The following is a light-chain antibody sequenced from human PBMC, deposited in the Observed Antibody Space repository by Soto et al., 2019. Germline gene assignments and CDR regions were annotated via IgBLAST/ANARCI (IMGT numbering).Light chain of an antibody. CDR3: QQYGDSRT. Sequence: ELELTQSPGTLSLSPGERATLSCRASQSISSSNYLAWYQQKPGQAPRLLIYAASSRATGIPDRFSGSGSGTDFTLTISRLEPEDFAVYYCQQYGDSRTFGQGTKVEIK. CDR1: QSISSSNY. V-gene: IGKV3-20*01. J-gene: IGKJ1*01. CDR2: AAS.